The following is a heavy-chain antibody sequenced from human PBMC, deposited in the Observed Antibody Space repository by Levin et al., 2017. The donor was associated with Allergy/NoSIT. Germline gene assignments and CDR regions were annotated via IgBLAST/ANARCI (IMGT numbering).Heavy chain of an antibody. CDR1: GFTFSSYW. J-gene: IGHJ4*02. V-gene: IGHV3-7*01. Sequence: GGSLRLSCVASGFTFSSYWMNWVRQAPGKGLEWMANINQDGSEKYYVDSVKGRFTISRDNAKNSLYLQMHTLRAEDTAVYYCARGFYFDFWGQGALATVSS. CDR3: ARGFYFDF. CDR2: INQDGSEK.